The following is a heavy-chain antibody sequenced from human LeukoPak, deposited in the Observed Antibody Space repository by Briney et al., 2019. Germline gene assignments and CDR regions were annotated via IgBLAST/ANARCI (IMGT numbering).Heavy chain of an antibody. V-gene: IGHV3-21*01. CDR1: GFTFSSYS. CDR2: ISSSSSYI. Sequence: KPGGSLRLSRAASGFTFSSYSMNWVRQAPGKGLEWVSSISSSSSYIYYADSVKGRFTISRDNAKNSLYLQMHSLRAEDTAVYYCARGGYDSLLIGYYFDYWGQGTLVTVSS. D-gene: IGHD3-9*01. J-gene: IGHJ4*02. CDR3: ARGGYDSLLIGYYFDY.